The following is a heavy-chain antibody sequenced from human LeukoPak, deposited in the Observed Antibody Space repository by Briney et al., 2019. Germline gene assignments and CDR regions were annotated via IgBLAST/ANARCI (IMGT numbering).Heavy chain of an antibody. V-gene: IGHV4-34*01. Sequence: SETLSLTCTVSGGSISSYYWGWIRQPPGKGLEWIGEINHSGSTNYNPSLKSRVTISVDTSKNQFSLRLSSVTAADTAVYYCAREADSSGKYYFDYWGQGTLVTVSS. CDR1: GGSISSYY. CDR2: INHSGST. D-gene: IGHD3-22*01. J-gene: IGHJ4*02. CDR3: AREADSSGKYYFDY.